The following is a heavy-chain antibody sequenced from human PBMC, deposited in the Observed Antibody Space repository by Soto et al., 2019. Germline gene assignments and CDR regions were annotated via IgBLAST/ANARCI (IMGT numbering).Heavy chain of an antibody. Sequence: QVQLVQSGAEVKKPGASVKVSCKSSGYTFTSYGISWVRQAPGPGLEWMGWISAYNGNTNYAQKLQGRVTMTTDTTTSTAYMELRSLRSDDTAVYYCAREYYYDSSFRWGFFDYWGQGTLVTVSS. J-gene: IGHJ4*02. CDR3: AREYYYDSSFRWGFFDY. CDR1: GYTFTSYG. D-gene: IGHD3-22*01. CDR2: ISAYNGNT. V-gene: IGHV1-18*01.